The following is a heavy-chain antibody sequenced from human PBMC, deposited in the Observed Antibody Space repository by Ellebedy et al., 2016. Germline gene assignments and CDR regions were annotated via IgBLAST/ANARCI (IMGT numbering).Heavy chain of an antibody. V-gene: IGHV3-23*01. CDR3: AKDRDDDGDFVFDS. D-gene: IGHD4-17*01. J-gene: IGHJ4*02. CDR1: GFTFSSYV. CDR2: LSRSGDTI. Sequence: GGSLRLSXRASGFTFSSYVMSWVRQAPGKGLKWVSGLSRSGDTIYYADSVKGRFTICRDNPKNTLYLQMNSLRVEDTAVYYCAKDRDDDGDFVFDSWGQGILVTVSA.